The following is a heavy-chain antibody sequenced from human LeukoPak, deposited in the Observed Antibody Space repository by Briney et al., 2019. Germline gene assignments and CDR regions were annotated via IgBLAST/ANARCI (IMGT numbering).Heavy chain of an antibody. Sequence: GGSLRLSCAASGFTFSSYSINWVRQAPGKGLEWVSYITGSGTNIYYADSVKGRFTISRDNAKNSVSLQMNSLGGEDTAVYFCARVRHYSFDYWGQGTLVTVSS. V-gene: IGHV3-48*01. CDR1: GFTFSSYS. D-gene: IGHD3-10*01. J-gene: IGHJ4*02. CDR3: ARVRHYSFDY. CDR2: ITGSGTNI.